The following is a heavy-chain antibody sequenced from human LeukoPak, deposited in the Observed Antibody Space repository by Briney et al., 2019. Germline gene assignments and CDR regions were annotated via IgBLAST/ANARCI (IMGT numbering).Heavy chain of an antibody. J-gene: IGHJ4*02. V-gene: IGHV3-48*04. D-gene: IGHD1-26*01. CDR3: ARARGSYSFDY. Sequence: GGSLRLSCAASGFTFSSYSMNWVRQAPGKGLEWVSYISSSSSTIYYADSVKGRFTISRDNAKNSLYLQMNSLRVEDTAVYYCARARGSYSFDYWGQGTLVTVSS. CDR1: GFTFSSYS. CDR2: ISSSSSTI.